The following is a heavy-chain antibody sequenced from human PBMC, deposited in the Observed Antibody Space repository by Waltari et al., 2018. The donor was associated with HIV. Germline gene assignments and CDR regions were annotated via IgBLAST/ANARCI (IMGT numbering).Heavy chain of an antibody. V-gene: IGHV3-15*01. J-gene: IGHJ5*01. CDR2: IKKKSEDETR. Sequence: VHLVESGGDLVKPGGSLRLSCETSGFTFSTTWMSWVRQAPGKGLEWVGRIKKKSEDETRDYAAPVRGRFTSSRDDRQNTVDLEMNRLKTEDTGLYYCTTVSSGWYGGWFDSWGQGTLVIVSS. CDR3: TTVSSGWYGGWFDS. CDR1: GFTFSTTW. D-gene: IGHD6-19*01.